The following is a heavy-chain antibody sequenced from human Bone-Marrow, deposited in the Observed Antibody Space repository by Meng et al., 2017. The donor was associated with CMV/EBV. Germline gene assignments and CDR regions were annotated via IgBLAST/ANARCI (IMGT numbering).Heavy chain of an antibody. CDR3: ARLIVLWLAFAAAH. J-gene: IGHJ4*02. D-gene: IGHD3-22*01. CDR2: ISWDGGSV. CDR1: GFSFGDHA. Sequence: SLKISCVGSGFSFGDHALHWVRQVPGKGLEWVSGISWDGGSVKYVDSVKGRFTISRDNAKNSLYLQMSSLRIEDTGMYFCARLIVLWLAFAAAHWGQGTPVTVSS. V-gene: IGHV3-9*01.